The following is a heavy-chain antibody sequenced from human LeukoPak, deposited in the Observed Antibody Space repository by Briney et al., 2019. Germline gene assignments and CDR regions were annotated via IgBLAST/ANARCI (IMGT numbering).Heavy chain of an antibody. J-gene: IGHJ4*02. CDR1: GYTFTGYY. V-gene: IGHV1-46*01. D-gene: IGHD3-16*01. Sequence: ASVKVSCKASGYTFTGYYMHWVRQAPGQGLEWMGIINPSGGTTNYAQKFQGRVTMTRDTSTSTVHMELSSLRSEDTAVYYCARVRGGGHYFDYWGQGALVTVPS. CDR2: INPSGGTT. CDR3: ARVRGGGHYFDY.